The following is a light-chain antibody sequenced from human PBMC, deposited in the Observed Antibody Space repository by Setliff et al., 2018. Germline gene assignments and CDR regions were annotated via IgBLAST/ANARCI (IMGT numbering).Light chain of an antibody. CDR3: QSYGGGLNGYV. CDR1: SSNLGAGFT. J-gene: IGLJ1*01. V-gene: IGLV1-40*01. CDR2: SNN. Sequence: QSVLTQPPSVSGAPGQRVTISCTGSSSNLGAGFTVHWCQVLPGTAPKLLIYSNNFRPSGVPDRFSGSKSGTSASLAITGLQSEDEADYYCQSYGGGLNGYVFGTGTKVTVL.